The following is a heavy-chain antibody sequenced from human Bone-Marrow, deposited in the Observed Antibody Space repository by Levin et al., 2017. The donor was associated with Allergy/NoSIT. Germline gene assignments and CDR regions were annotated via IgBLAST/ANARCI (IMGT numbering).Heavy chain of an antibody. D-gene: IGHD3-22*01. CDR1: GFTFSRYW. V-gene: IGHV3-74*01. J-gene: IGHJ4*02. CDR2: IKSDGTGK. Sequence: GESLKISCAASGFTFSRYWMHWVRQTPGKGLVWVSRIKSDGTGKTYADSVQGRFTISSDNAKNILYLQMHSLRVEDTAIYYCARVSYDSYYIDFWGQGTLVTVSS. CDR3: ARVSYDSYYIDF.